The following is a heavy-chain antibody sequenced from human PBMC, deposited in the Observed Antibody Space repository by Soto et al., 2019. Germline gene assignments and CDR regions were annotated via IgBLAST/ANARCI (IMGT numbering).Heavy chain of an antibody. D-gene: IGHD6-6*01. V-gene: IGHV3-21*01. CDR3: ARGNIAAGWYYTDY. CDR2: ISSSSSYI. CDR1: GSTFSSYS. J-gene: IGHJ4*02. Sequence: GGSLRLSCAASGSTFSSYSMNWVRQAPGKGLEWVSSISSSSSYIYYADSVKGRFTISRDNAKNSLYLQMNSLRAEDTAVYYCARGNIAAGWYYTDYWGQGTLVTVSS.